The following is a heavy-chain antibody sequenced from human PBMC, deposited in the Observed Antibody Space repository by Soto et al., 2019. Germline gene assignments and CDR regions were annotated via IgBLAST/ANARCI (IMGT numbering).Heavy chain of an antibody. V-gene: IGHV4-59*01. J-gene: IGHJ6*03. D-gene: IGHD6-6*01. CDR3: AREAARALYYYMDV. CDR1: GGSISSYY. CDR2: IYYSGST. Sequence: SETLSLTCTVSGGSISSYYWSWIRQPPGKGLEWIGYIYYSGSTNYNPSLKSRVTISVDTSKNQFSLKLSSVTAADTAVYYCAREAARALYYYMDVWGKGTTVTVSS.